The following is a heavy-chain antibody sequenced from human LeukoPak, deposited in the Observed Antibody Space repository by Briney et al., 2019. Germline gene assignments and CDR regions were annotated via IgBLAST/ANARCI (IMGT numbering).Heavy chain of an antibody. V-gene: IGHV4-39*01. D-gene: IGHD3-16*01. CDR1: GGSISSGGYY. CDR2: IYYSGST. J-gene: IGHJ5*02. Sequence: PSQTLSLTCTVSGGSISSGGYYWSWIRQPPGKGLEWIGSIYYSGSTYYNPSLKSRVTISVDTSKNQFSLKLSSVTAADTAVFYCARRGSGKDWFDPWGQGTLVTVSS. CDR3: ARRGSGKDWFDP.